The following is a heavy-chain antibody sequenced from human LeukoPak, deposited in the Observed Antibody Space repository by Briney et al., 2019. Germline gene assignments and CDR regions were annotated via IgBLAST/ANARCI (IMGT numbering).Heavy chain of an antibody. V-gene: IGHV4-4*07. CDR3: AKQGRQIPFGGVVAIAPFDI. D-gene: IGHD3-16*02. Sequence: SETLSLTCTVSGGSISSYFWSWIRQPAGKGLEWIGRMYTSGSTDYNPSLKSRVTLSLDTSKNQFSLKLSSVTAADTALYYCAKQGRQIPFGGVVAIAPFDIWGQGTMVTVSS. CDR2: MYTSGST. CDR1: GGSISSYF. J-gene: IGHJ3*02.